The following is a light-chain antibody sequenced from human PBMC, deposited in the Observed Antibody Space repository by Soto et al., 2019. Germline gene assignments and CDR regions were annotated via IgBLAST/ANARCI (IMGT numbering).Light chain of an antibody. CDR1: QDISGW. Sequence: DIQMTQSPSSVFASVGDRVTISCRASQDISGWLAWFQQKPGKAPKLLISGASRLQSGVPSRFSGSGSGTDFTLSITSLQPEDFATYFSQQAHSFPFTFGQGTKLEI. V-gene: IGKV1-12*01. J-gene: IGKJ2*01. CDR2: GAS. CDR3: QQAHSFPFT.